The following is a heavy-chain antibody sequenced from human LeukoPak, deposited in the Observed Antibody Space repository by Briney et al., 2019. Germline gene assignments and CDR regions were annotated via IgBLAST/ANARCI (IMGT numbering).Heavy chain of an antibody. CDR1: GFTFRSYA. CDR2: ISDDGRSP. D-gene: IGHD4/OR15-4a*01. V-gene: IGHV3-23*01. Sequence: GGSLRLSCEASGFTFRSYAMSWVRQSPGRGLQYVSGISDDGRSPYYADSVKGRFTISRDNSKNTFYLQMNNLRVEDTAVYYCAKDPGAFPYFFDSWGQGILVSVSS. J-gene: IGHJ4*02. CDR3: AKDPGAFPYFFDS.